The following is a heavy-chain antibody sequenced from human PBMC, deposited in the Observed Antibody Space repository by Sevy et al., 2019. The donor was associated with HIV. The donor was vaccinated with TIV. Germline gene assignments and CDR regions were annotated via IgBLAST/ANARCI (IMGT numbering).Heavy chain of an antibody. Sequence: GGSLRLSCAASGFTFSSYAMHWVRQAPGKGLEWVAVISYDGSNKYYADSVKGRFTTSRDNSKNTLYLKMNGLRAEDTAGYYCTLLEGYCSSTSCPFHFDYWGQGTLVTVSS. CDR2: ISYDGSNK. V-gene: IGHV3-30-3*01. CDR1: GFTFSSYA. D-gene: IGHD2-2*01. J-gene: IGHJ4*02. CDR3: TLLEGYCSSTSCPFHFDY.